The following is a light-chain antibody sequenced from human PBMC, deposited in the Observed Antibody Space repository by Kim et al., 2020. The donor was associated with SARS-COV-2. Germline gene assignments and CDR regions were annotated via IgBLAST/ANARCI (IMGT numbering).Light chain of an antibody. CDR1: LTINNR. Sequence: PPGERSTLSCRASLTINNRLVWYQPKPGQAPRLLIYDATTRATGVPARFIGSGSETDFTLTISSLQSEDFAVYYCQQSNDWPPLTFGQGTKVDIK. CDR2: DAT. V-gene: IGKV3-15*01. J-gene: IGKJ1*01. CDR3: QQSNDWPPLT.